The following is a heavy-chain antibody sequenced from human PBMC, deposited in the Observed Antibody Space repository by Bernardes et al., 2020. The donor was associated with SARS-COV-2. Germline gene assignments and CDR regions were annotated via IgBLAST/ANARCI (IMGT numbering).Heavy chain of an antibody. D-gene: IGHD6-19*01. J-gene: IGHJ6*04. V-gene: IGHV1-2*04. Sequence: ASRKDYCKVSGYTFTGYYMHWVRQAPGQGLEWMGWINPNSGGTNYAQKFQGWVTMTRDTSTSTAYMELSRLRSDDTAVYYCATVGVTGTWPYCYFGTGVWSNGHTV. CDR3: ATVGVTGTWPYCYFGTGV. CDR2: INPNSGGT. CDR1: GYTFTGYY.